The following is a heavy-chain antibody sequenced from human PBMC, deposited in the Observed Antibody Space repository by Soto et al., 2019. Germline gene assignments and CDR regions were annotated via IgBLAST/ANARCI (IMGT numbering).Heavy chain of an antibody. Sequence: SETLSLTCTVSGGSISSYYWSWIRQPPGKGLEWIGYIYYSGSTNYNPSLKSRVTISVDTSKNQSSLKLSSVTAADTAVYYCAREGDYYDSSGYYTSGFQHWGQGTLVTVSS. CDR2: IYYSGST. J-gene: IGHJ1*01. CDR1: GGSISSYY. D-gene: IGHD3-22*01. CDR3: AREGDYYDSSGYYTSGFQH. V-gene: IGHV4-59*01.